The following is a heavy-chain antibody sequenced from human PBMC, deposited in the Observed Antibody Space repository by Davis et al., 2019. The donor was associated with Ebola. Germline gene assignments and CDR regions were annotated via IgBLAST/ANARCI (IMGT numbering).Heavy chain of an antibody. CDR3: ARGGIAGGTRGDWFDP. Sequence: AASVKVSCKASGGTFSNYAISWVRQAPGQGLEWMGGIIPISGITDYAHTYLGRVMITADASTSTAYMELSSLKSEDTAIYYCARGGIAGGTRGDWFDPWGQGTLVTVSS. CDR1: GGTFSNYA. V-gene: IGHV1-69*13. CDR2: IIPISGIT. D-gene: IGHD6-13*01. J-gene: IGHJ5*02.